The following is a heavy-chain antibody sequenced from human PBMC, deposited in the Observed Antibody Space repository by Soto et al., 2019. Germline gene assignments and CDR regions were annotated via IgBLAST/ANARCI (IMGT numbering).Heavy chain of an antibody. Sequence: PSETLSLTCTVSGGSISSSSHYWGWIRQPPGKGLEWIGSIYYSGSTYYNPSLKSRVTISVDTSKNQFSLKLSFVTAADTAVYYCARRNDILTGYPSSPLDYWGQGTLVTVSS. J-gene: IGHJ4*02. D-gene: IGHD3-9*01. CDR1: GGSISSSSHY. V-gene: IGHV4-39*01. CDR3: ARRNDILTGYPSSPLDY. CDR2: IYYSGST.